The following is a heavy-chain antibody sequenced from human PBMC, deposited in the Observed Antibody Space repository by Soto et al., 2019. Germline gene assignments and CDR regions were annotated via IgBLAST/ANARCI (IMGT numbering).Heavy chain of an antibody. CDR2: IKQDGSEK. D-gene: IGHD5-18*01. CDR1: GFTFSDSW. J-gene: IGHJ4*02. CDR3: AREKRGYSYRGFDY. V-gene: IGHV3-7*01. Sequence: EVQVVESGGGLVQPGGSLRLSCEASGFTFSDSWMSWVRQAPGKGLEWVANIKQDGSEKYYVESVKGRFTISRDNARNSVYLQMHSLRAEDTALYYCAREKRGYSYRGFDYWGQGTLVTVSS.